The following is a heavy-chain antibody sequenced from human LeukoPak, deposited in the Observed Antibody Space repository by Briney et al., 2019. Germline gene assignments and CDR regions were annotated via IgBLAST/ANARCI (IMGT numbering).Heavy chain of an antibody. J-gene: IGHJ4*02. D-gene: IGHD4-17*01. CDR3: AREDTTVTTGGFDY. CDR1: VGSISSGCYS. CDR2: IYHSGST. V-gene: IGHV4-30-2*01. Sequence: PSQTLSLTCAVSVGSISSGCYSWSWIRQPPGKGLEWIGYIYHSGSTYYNPSLKSRVTISVDRSKNQFSLKLSSVTAADTAVYYCAREDTTVTTGGFDYWGQGTLVTVSS.